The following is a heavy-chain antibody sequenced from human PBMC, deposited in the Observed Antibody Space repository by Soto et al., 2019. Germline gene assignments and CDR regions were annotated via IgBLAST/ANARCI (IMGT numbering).Heavy chain of an antibody. CDR3: ARPHIKSAWNDGFDI. D-gene: IGHD1-1*01. CDR1: GFTFDDYS. CDR2: ISYDGGAT. J-gene: IGHJ3*02. Sequence: QVQLVESGGGVVQPGRSLRLSCAASGFTFDDYSMHWVRQAPGKGLEWVALISYDGGATYYGDSVKGRFTISRDDSKNTLFLQMNSLRSEDTAVYYCARPHIKSAWNDGFDIGGQGTMVTVSS. V-gene: IGHV3-30-3*01.